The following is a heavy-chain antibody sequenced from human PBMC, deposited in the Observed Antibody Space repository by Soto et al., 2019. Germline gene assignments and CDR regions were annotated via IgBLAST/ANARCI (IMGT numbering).Heavy chain of an antibody. D-gene: IGHD1-26*01. J-gene: IGHJ4*02. V-gene: IGHV1-24*01. Sequence: ASVKVSCKVSGYTLTELSMHWVRQAPGKGLEWMGGFDPDDGDTIYAQKFQGRVTMTEDTSTDTAYMELSSLRSEDTAVYYCATDRGGSYPYYFDYWGQGTLVTVSS. CDR1: GYTLTELS. CDR3: ATDRGGSYPYYFDY. CDR2: FDPDDGDT.